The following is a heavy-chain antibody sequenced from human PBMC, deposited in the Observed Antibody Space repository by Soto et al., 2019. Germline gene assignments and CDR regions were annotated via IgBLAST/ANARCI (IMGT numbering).Heavy chain of an antibody. CDR3: ARDEYTEIAVAGTYDY. CDR2: IWYDGSNK. V-gene: IGHV3-33*01. J-gene: IGHJ4*02. Sequence: QVQLVESGGGVVQPGRSLRLSCAASGFTFSSYGMHWVRQAPGKGLEWVAVIWYDGSNKYYADSVKGRFTISRDNSKNTLDLQMNSLRAEDTAVYYCARDEYTEIAVAGTYDYWGQGTLVTVSS. CDR1: GFTFSSYG. D-gene: IGHD6-19*01.